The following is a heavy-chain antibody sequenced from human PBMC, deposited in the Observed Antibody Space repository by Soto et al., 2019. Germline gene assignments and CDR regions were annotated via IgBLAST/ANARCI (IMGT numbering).Heavy chain of an antibody. CDR2: IWYDGSNK. J-gene: IGHJ6*02. CDR1: GFTFSSYG. D-gene: IGHD3-10*01. V-gene: IGHV3-33*01. CDR3: ARDKRDYGSGSYYNVQAYYGMDV. Sequence: QSGGSLRLSCAASGFTFSSYGMHWVHQAPGKGLEWVAVIWYDGSNKYYADSVKGRFTISRDNSKNTLYLQMNSLRAEDTAVYYCARDKRDYGSGSYYNVQAYYGMDVWGQGTTGTVSS.